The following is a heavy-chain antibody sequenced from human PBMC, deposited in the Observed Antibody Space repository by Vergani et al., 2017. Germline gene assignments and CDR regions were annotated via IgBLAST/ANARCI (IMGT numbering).Heavy chain of an antibody. V-gene: IGHV3-30*03. Sequence: QVHLVESGGGVVQPGRSLRLSCVVSGFTSSYYGMHWVRQAPGKGLEWVAVISYDGTQKYYADSVKGRLTLSRDNSKSTLYLQMNSLRTEDTAVYYCATKSCGTPGCQIGYFRGWVQRTLVTVSS. CDR3: ATKSCGTPGCQIGYFRG. J-gene: IGHJ1*01. CDR2: ISYDGTQK. CDR1: GFTSSYYG. D-gene: IGHD1-1*01.